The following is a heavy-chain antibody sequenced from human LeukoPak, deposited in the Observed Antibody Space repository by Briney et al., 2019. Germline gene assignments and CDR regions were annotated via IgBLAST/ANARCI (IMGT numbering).Heavy chain of an antibody. D-gene: IGHD4-11*01. J-gene: IGHJ4*02. CDR1: GYTFTGYY. V-gene: IGHV1-69*13. CDR2: IIPIFGTA. Sequence: SVKVSCKASGYTFTGYYMHWVRQAPGQGLEWMGGIIPIFGTANYAQKFQGRVTITADESTSTAYMELSSLRSEDTAVYYCARVRSSSYSNFEAYFDYWGQGTLVTVSS. CDR3: ARVRSSSYSNFEAYFDY.